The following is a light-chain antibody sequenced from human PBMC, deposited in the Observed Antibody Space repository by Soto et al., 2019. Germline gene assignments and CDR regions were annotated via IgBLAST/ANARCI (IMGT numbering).Light chain of an antibody. Sequence: QSALTQPASVSGSPGQSITISCTGTSSDVGGYNYVSWYQQHPGKAPKLMIYDVSNRPSGVSSRFSGSKSGNTASLTISGLQAEDEADYYCTSYTISITYVFGTGTKVTVL. J-gene: IGLJ1*01. CDR3: TSYTISITYV. CDR1: SSDVGGYNY. V-gene: IGLV2-14*01. CDR2: DVS.